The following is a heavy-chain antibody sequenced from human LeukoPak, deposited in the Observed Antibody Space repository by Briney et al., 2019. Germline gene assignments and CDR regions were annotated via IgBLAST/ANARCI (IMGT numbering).Heavy chain of an antibody. Sequence: SETLSLTCAVSDGSISSSNWWSWVRQPPGKGLEWIGEIYHSGSTNYNPSLKSRVTISVDKSKNQFSLKLSSVTAADTAVYYCARDHEYSSSYYYYSYMDVWGKGTTVTVSS. J-gene: IGHJ6*03. V-gene: IGHV4-4*02. D-gene: IGHD6-6*01. CDR1: DGSISSSNW. CDR2: IYHSGST. CDR3: ARDHEYSSSYYYYSYMDV.